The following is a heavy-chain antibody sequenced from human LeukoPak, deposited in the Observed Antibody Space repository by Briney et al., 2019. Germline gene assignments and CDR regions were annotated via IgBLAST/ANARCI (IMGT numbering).Heavy chain of an antibody. Sequence: SETLSLTCTVSGGSISNYYWSWIRQSPGKGLEWIGYIFFSGSSNYSPSLKRRVTISVDTSKNQFSLKLSSVTAADPAVYYCARGSMIRGRFDYWGQETLVTVSS. D-gene: IGHD3-10*01. CDR1: GGSISNYY. CDR2: IFFSGSS. J-gene: IGHJ4*02. V-gene: IGHV4-59*01. CDR3: ARGSMIRGRFDY.